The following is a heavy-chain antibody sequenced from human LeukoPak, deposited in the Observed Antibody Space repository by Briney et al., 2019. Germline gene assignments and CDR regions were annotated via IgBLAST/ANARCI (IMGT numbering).Heavy chain of an antibody. CDR1: GGSISSYY. J-gene: IGHJ6*02. D-gene: IGHD6-13*01. CDR3: ARDLLTPGIAAAGTLGRGGYYYGMDV. V-gene: IGHV4-59*01. Sequence: PSETLSLTCTVSGGSISSYYWSWIRQPPGKGLVWIGYIYYSGSTNYNPSLKSRVTISVDTSKNQFSLKLSSVTAADTAVYYCARDLLTPGIAAAGTLGRGGYYYGMDVWGQGTTVTVSS. CDR2: IYYSGST.